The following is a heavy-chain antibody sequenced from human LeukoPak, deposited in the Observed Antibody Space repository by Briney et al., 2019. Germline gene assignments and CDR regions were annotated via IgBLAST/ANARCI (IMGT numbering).Heavy chain of an antibody. V-gene: IGHV3-48*03. D-gene: IGHD3-22*01. CDR3: ARGGPSSGYYLDY. CDR1: GFTLSSYE. Sequence: SGGSLRLSCAASGFTLSSYEMNWVRQAPGKGLEWVSYISSSGTTIYYADSVRGRFTISRDNAKNSLYLQMNSLRAEDTAVYYCARGGPSSGYYLDYWGQGTLVTVSS. J-gene: IGHJ4*02. CDR2: ISSSGTTI.